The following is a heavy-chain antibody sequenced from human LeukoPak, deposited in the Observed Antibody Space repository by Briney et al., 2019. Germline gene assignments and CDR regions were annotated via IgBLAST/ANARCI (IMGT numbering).Heavy chain of an antibody. CDR1: GYTFTGYY. Sequence: EASVKVSCKASGYTFTGYYMHWVRQAPGQGLEWMGWINPNSGGTNYAQKFQGRVTMTRDTSISTAYMELSRLRSDDTAIYYCARDISDCSSTSCSRLHFDYWGQGTLVTVSS. V-gene: IGHV1-2*02. J-gene: IGHJ4*02. CDR2: INPNSGGT. CDR3: ARDISDCSSTSCSRLHFDY. D-gene: IGHD2-2*01.